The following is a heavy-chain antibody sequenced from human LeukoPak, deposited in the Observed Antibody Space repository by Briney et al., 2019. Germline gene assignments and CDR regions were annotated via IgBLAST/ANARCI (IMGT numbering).Heavy chain of an antibody. CDR1: GGSISSYY. J-gene: IGHJ5*02. CDR2: IYYSGST. D-gene: IGHD6-13*01. V-gene: IGHV4-59*01. Sequence: SETLSLTCTVSGGSISSYYWSWIRQPPGKGLEWIGYIYYSGSTNYNPSLKSRVTISVDTSKNQFSLKLSSVTAADTAVYYCARVGLAAAGTDWFDPWGQGTVVTVSS. CDR3: ARVGLAAAGTDWFDP.